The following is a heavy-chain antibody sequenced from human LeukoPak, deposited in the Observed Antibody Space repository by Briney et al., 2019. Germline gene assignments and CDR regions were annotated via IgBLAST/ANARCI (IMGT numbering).Heavy chain of an antibody. D-gene: IGHD2-2*01. Sequence: GGSLRLSCAASGFTFSTFAMHWVRQAPGKGLEWVSFIQYDGNTKFYADSVKGRFTISRDNSKNTVYLQMNSLRPEDTAVYFCAKDLGYCTSTCCSVAFDIWGQGTMVTVSS. CDR1: GFTFSTFA. CDR3: AKDLGYCTSTCCSVAFDI. V-gene: IGHV3-30*02. J-gene: IGHJ3*02. CDR2: IQYDGNTK.